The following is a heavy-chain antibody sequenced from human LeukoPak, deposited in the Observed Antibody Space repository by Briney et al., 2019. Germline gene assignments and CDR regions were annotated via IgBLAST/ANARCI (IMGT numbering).Heavy chain of an antibody. CDR3: ARDKLRYHAFDI. CDR2: INHSGST. Sequence: SETLSLTCAVYAGSFSGYYWSWIRQPPGKGLEWIGEINHSGSTNYNPSLKSRVTISVDTSKNQFSLKLSSVTAADTAVYYCARDKLRYHAFDIWGQGTMVTVSS. CDR1: AGSFSGYY. V-gene: IGHV4-34*01. J-gene: IGHJ3*02. D-gene: IGHD3-9*01.